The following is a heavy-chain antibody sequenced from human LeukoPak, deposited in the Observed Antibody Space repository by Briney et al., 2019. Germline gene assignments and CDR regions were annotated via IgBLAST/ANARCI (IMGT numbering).Heavy chain of an antibody. CDR3: AKDPGGVGWYDP. V-gene: IGHV4-4*07. J-gene: IGHJ5*02. Sequence: SSETLSLTCTVSGGSISGYYWSWIRQPAGKGLEWIGRIYTSGSTNYNPSLKSRVTMSIDTSKNQFSLKLTSVTAADTAVYYCAKDPGGVGWYDPWGQGTLVTVSS. CDR2: IYTSGST. D-gene: IGHD1-26*01. CDR1: GGSISGYY.